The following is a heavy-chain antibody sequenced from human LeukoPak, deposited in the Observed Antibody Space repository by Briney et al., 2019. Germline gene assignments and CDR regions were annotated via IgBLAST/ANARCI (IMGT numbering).Heavy chain of an antibody. D-gene: IGHD5-18*01. J-gene: IGHJ5*02. V-gene: IGHV1-69*04. Sequence: GASVKVSCKASGGTFSSYAISWVRQAPGQGLEWMGRIIPILGIANYAQKFQGRVTITADKPTSTAYMELSSLRSEDTAVYYCARDTTAMAKNWFDPWGQGTLVTVSS. CDR2: IIPILGIA. CDR3: ARDTTAMAKNWFDP. CDR1: GGTFSSYA.